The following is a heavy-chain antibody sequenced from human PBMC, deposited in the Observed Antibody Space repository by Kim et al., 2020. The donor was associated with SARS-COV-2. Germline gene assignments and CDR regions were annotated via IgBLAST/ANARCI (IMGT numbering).Heavy chain of an antibody. CDR1: GYSFTSYW. D-gene: IGHD3-3*01. CDR2: IDPSDSYT. Sequence: GESLKISCKGSGYSFTSYWISWVRQMPGKGLEWMGRIDPSDSYTNYSPSFQGHVTISADKSISTAYLQWSSLKASDTAMYYCARGGRIFGMVTPQGDAFDSWGQGTMVTVSS. J-gene: IGHJ3*02. V-gene: IGHV5-10-1*01. CDR3: ARGGRIFGMVTPQGDAFDS.